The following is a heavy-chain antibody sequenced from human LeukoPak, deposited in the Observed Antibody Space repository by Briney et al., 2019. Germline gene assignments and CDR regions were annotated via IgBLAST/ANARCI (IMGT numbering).Heavy chain of an antibody. Sequence: PSETLSLTCTVSGGSISSSSYYWGWIRQPPGKGLEWIGSIYYSGSTYYNPSLKSRVTISVDKSKKQFSLKLSSVTAADTAVYYCVTNSIGYCSGGNCYQVSDYWGQGTMVTVFS. CDR3: VTNSIGYCSGGNCYQVSDY. D-gene: IGHD2-15*01. CDR2: IYYSGST. V-gene: IGHV4-39*07. J-gene: IGHJ3*01. CDR1: GGSISSSSYY.